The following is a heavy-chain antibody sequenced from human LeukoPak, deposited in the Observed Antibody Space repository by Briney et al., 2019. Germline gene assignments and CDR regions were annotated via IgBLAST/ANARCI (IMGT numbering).Heavy chain of an antibody. CDR1: GFTFDDYG. CDR3: ARCVMGYSGYDLDY. V-gene: IGHV3-20*04. Sequence: GGSLRLSCAASGFTFDDYGLSWVRQVPGKGLEWVSGLRNGASTGYADSVKGRFTISRDNAKNSLYLQINSLRVEDTAVYYCARCVMGYSGYDLDYWGQGTLVTVSS. CDR2: LRNGAST. J-gene: IGHJ4*02. D-gene: IGHD5-12*01.